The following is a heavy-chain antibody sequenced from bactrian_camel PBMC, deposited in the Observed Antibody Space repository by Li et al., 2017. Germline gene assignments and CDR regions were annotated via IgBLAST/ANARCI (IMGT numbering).Heavy chain of an antibody. CDR2: INAAGSST. D-gene: IGHD5*01. J-gene: IGHJ6*01. CDR1: GFTFSYYD. V-gene: IGHV3S40*01. Sequence: VQLVESGGGLVQPGGSLTLSCAASGFTFSYYDMSWVRQDPGKGLEWVSTINAAGSSTYYAESVKGRFTISRDNAKNTVYLQMNSVKPEDTAVYYCVRDLGTTGWYFDNWGQGTQVTVS. CDR3: VRDLGTTGWYFDN.